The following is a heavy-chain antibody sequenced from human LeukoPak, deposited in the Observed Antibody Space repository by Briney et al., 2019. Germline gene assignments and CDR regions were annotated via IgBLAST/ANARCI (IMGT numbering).Heavy chain of an antibody. J-gene: IGHJ4*02. V-gene: IGHV4-39*07. CDR2: IYYSGST. D-gene: IGHD1-1*01. Sequence: SETLSLTCTVSGGSISSSSYYWGWIRQPPGKGLEWIGSIYYSGSTYYNPSLKSRVTISVDTSKNQFSLKLSSVTAADTAVYYCARVSRKWNLVCDFDYWGQGTLVTVSS. CDR1: GGSISSSSYY. CDR3: ARVSRKWNLVCDFDY.